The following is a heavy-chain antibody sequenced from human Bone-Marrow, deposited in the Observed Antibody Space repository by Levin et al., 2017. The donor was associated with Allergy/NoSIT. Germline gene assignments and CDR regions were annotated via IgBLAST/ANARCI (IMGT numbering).Heavy chain of an antibody. CDR2: LSGRSDYT. J-gene: IGHJ6*02. Sequence: GGSLRLSCTASGFTFNIYDMSWVRQAPRRGLELVSSLSGRSDYTYYADSVKGRFPISRDNSKNSLYLQMKNLRADDTAVYYCVRSQGSNGWSYYDYGMDVWGRGTTVTVSS. D-gene: IGHD1-26*01. CDR1: GFTFNIYD. V-gene: IGHV3-21*04. CDR3: VRSQGSNGWSYYDYGMDV.